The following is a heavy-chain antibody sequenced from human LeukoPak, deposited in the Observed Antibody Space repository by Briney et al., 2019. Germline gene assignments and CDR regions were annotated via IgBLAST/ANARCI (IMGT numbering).Heavy chain of an antibody. Sequence: SETLSLTCTVSGGSINSSNYYWGWIRQPPGKGLEWIGNIYYSGSTSYNPSLKSRVTISVDTSKNQFSLKLSSVSAAGTAVYYCARHKKSIVDTDMGPWGQGTLVTVSS. CDR3: ARHKKSIVDTDMGP. V-gene: IGHV4-39*01. J-gene: IGHJ5*02. D-gene: IGHD5-18*01. CDR2: IYYSGST. CDR1: GGSINSSNYY.